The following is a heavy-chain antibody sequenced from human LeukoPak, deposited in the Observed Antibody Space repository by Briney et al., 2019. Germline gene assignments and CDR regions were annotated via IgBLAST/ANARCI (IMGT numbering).Heavy chain of an antibody. D-gene: IGHD3-16*01. CDR1: GFTFSSYA. J-gene: IGHJ4*02. CDR3: AKGYYDYVWGSYYFDY. V-gene: IGHV3-23*01. CDR2: ISGSGGST. Sequence: GGSLRLSCAASGFTFSSYAMSWVRQAPGKGLEWVSAISGSGGSTYYADSVKGRFTISRDNSRDTLYLQMNSLRAEDTAIYYCAKGYYDYVWGSYYFDYWGQGTLVTVSS.